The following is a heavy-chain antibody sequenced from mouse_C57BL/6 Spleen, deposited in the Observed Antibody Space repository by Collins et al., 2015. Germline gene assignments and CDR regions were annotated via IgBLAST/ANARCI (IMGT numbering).Heavy chain of an antibody. J-gene: IGHJ4*01. Sequence: DVKLVESGGGLVKPGGSLKLSCAASGFTFSSYTMSWVRQTPEKRLEWVATISSGGSYTYYPDSVKGRFTISRDNAKNTLYLQMSSLKSEDTAMYYCTRDGNPMGAMDYWGQGTSVTVSS. D-gene: IGHD2-1*01. CDR2: ISSGGSYT. V-gene: IGHV5-6-4*01. CDR3: TRDGNPMGAMDY. CDR1: GFTFSSYT.